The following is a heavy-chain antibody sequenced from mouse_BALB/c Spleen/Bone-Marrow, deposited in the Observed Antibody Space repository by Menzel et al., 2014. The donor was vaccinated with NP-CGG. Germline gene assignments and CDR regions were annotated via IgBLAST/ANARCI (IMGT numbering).Heavy chain of an antibody. D-gene: IGHD1-1*01. CDR2: IDPANGNT. CDR1: GFNIEDSY. Sequence: LVESGAEIVKPGASVKSSCTTSGFNIEDSYIYWMKQRPEQGLEWIGRIDPANGNTKYDPKFQGKATITVDTPSATAYLQLSSLTSEDTAVYYCARNYGSSLDYWGQGTTLTVSS. J-gene: IGHJ2*01. V-gene: IGHV14-3*02. CDR3: ARNYGSSLDY.